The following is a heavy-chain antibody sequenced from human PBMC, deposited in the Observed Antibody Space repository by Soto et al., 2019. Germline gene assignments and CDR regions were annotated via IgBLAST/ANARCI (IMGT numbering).Heavy chain of an antibody. CDR1: GFTFSSCS. V-gene: IGHV3-48*02. J-gene: IGHJ4*02. CDR3: ASWPDAADY. CDR2: ISSSSSTI. D-gene: IGHD6-25*01. Sequence: EVQLVESGGGLVQPGGSLRLSCAVSGFTFSSCSMNWVRQAPGKGLEWVSYISSSSSTIYYADSVKGRFTISRDNAKNSLYLQMNSLSDEDTAVYYCASWPDAADYWGQGTLVTVSS.